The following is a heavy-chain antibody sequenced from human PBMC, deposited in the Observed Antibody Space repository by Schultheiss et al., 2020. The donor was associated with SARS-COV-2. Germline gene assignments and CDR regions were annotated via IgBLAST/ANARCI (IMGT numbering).Heavy chain of an antibody. CDR1: GFTFSRQG. J-gene: IGHJ4*02. Sequence: GESLKISCEASGFTFSRQGIHWVRQAPGKGLEWVTIIWHDGSQKYYADSVKGRFIISRDNSKNTVYLEMNSLRAEDTAVYYCASEYGDYGFDYWGQGTLVTVSS. V-gene: IGHV3-33*01. CDR2: IWHDGSQK. CDR3: ASEYGDYGFDY. D-gene: IGHD4-17*01.